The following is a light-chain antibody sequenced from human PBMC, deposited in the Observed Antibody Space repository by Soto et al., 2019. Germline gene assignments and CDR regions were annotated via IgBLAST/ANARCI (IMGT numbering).Light chain of an antibody. CDR1: SSNIGAGYD. V-gene: IGLV1-40*01. J-gene: IGLJ1*01. CDR3: QSYDSSLTGSS. CDR2: GNS. Sequence: QSVLTQPPSVSGAPGQRVTISCTGSSSNIGAGYDVHWYQQLPGTAPKLLIYGNSNRPSGVPDRFSGSKSGTSASLAITGLQAEDDADYYCQSYDSSLTGSSLGTATKVTV.